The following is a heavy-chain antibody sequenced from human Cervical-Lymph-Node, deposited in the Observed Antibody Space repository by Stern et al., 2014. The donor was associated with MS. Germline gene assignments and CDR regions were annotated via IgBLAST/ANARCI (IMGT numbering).Heavy chain of an antibody. CDR1: GFSFSDYG. CDR3: AKDLGGNAFDY. D-gene: IGHD4-23*01. V-gene: IGHV3-30*18. Sequence: VQLVESGGGVVQPGRSLRLSCAASGFSFSDYGIHWVRQAPGKALAWVAVISYDGTHKYYTDSVKGRGTISRDNSKNTVYLEMNSLRSDDTAVYYCAKDLGGNAFDYWGQGTLVIVSS. J-gene: IGHJ4*02. CDR2: ISYDGTHK.